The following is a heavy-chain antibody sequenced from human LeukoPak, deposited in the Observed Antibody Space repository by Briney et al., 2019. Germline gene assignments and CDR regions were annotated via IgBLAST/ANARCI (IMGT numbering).Heavy chain of an antibody. Sequence: GGSLRLSCAASGFTFNNYAMNWVRQAPGKGLEWASSISGGGETTYYADSAKGRFTIPRDNSQNTLYLQMNSLRAEDTAVYYCARDYADYVGYFFFDYWGQGTLVTVSS. CDR1: GFTFNNYA. D-gene: IGHD4-17*01. CDR3: ARDYADYVGYFFFDY. J-gene: IGHJ4*02. CDR2: ISGGGETT. V-gene: IGHV3-23*01.